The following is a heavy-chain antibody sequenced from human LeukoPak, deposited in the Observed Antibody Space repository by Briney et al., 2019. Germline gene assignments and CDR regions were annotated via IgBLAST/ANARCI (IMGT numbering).Heavy chain of an antibody. Sequence: GGSLRLSCAASGFTFSSYTMNWVRQAPGKGLEWVSSISSSSTYTHYADSVKGRFTISRDNPKKSLYLQMNSLRAEDTAVYYCARGATTTRFGRFDPWGQGTLVIVSS. CDR1: GFTFSSYT. D-gene: IGHD4-17*01. CDR2: ISSSSTYT. J-gene: IGHJ5*02. V-gene: IGHV3-21*01. CDR3: ARGATTTRFGRFDP.